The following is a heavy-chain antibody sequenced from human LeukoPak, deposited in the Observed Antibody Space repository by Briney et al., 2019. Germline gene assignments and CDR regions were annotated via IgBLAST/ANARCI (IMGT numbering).Heavy chain of an antibody. J-gene: IGHJ6*02. Sequence: SETLSLTCAVSGGSISSGGYSWRWIRQPPGKGLEWIGYIYHSGSTYYNPSLKSRVTISVDRSKNQFSLKLSSVTAADTAVYYCARFGSGDGMDVWGQGTTVTVSS. D-gene: IGHD2-15*01. CDR3: ARFGSGDGMDV. V-gene: IGHV4-30-2*01. CDR1: GGSISSGGYS. CDR2: IYHSGST.